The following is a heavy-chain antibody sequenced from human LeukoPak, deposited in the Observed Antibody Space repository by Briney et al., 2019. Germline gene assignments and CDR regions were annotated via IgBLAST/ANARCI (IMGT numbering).Heavy chain of an antibody. D-gene: IGHD3-10*01. J-gene: IGHJ6*03. CDR3: ARRRYYGSGSDHYYYYYMDV. CDR2: IIPIFGTA. Sequence: GASVKVSCKASGGTFSSYAISWVRQAPGQGLEWMGGIIPIFGTANYAQKFQGRVTITADESTSTAYMELSSLRSEDTAVYYCARRRYYGSGSDHYYYYYMDVWGKGTTVTISS. CDR1: GGTFSSYA. V-gene: IGHV1-69*13.